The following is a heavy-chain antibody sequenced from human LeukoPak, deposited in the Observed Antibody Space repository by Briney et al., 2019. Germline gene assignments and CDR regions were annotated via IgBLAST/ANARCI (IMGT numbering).Heavy chain of an antibody. Sequence: GGSLRLSCVVSGFTFSNYWMRWVRQAPGKGLEWVANIKQDGSERYYVDSVKGRFTISRDNAKNSLYLQMKSLRAEDTAVYYCAREVRSGSYYTAYYNYLDVWGKGTTVT. CDR3: AREVRSGSYYTAYYNYLDV. D-gene: IGHD1-26*01. CDR2: IKQDGSER. CDR1: GFTFSNYW. J-gene: IGHJ6*03. V-gene: IGHV3-7*01.